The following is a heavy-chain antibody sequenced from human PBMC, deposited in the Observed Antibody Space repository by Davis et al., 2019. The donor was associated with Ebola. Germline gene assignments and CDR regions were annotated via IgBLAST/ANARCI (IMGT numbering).Heavy chain of an antibody. CDR1: GFTFSSYA. J-gene: IGHJ4*02. D-gene: IGHD3-10*01. V-gene: IGHV3-30-3*01. Sequence: PGGSLRLSCAASGFTFSSYAMNWVRQAPGKGLEWVAVISYDGSNKYYADSVKGRFTISRDNSKNTLYRQMNSLRAEDTAVYLCAREYYYGPGAVDYWGQGTLVTVSS. CDR2: ISYDGSNK. CDR3: AREYYYGPGAVDY.